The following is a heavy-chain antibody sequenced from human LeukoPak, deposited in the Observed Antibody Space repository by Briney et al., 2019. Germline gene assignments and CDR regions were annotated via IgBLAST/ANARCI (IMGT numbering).Heavy chain of an antibody. CDR3: ARIVVPAYYGYYYYGMDV. CDR1: GGSISSSNW. D-gene: IGHD2-2*01. Sequence: PSGTLSLTCAVSGGSISSSNWWSWVRQSPGKGLEWIGEINHSGSTNYNPSLKSRVTISVDTSKNQFSLKLSSVTAADTAVYYCARIVVPAYYGYYYYGMDVWGQGTTVTVSS. V-gene: IGHV4-4*02. J-gene: IGHJ6*02. CDR2: INHSGST.